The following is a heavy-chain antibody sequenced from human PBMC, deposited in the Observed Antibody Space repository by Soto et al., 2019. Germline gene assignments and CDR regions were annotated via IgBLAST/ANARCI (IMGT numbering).Heavy chain of an antibody. V-gene: IGHV4-4*07. J-gene: IGHJ4*02. CDR2: IYTSGST. Sequence: SETLSLTCTVSGGSISSYYWSWIRQPAGKGLEWIGRIYTSGSTNYNPSLKSRVTMSVDTSKNQFSLKLSSVTAADTAVYYCARDFLYCSSPSCYTFDRWGKGNLVTVSA. D-gene: IGHD2-2*02. CDR1: GGSISSYY. CDR3: ARDFLYCSSPSCYTFDR.